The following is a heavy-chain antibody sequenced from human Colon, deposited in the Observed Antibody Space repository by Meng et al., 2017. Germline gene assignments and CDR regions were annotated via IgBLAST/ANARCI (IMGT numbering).Heavy chain of an antibody. CDR2: IHYSGST. V-gene: IGHV4-31*03. CDR1: GVSTSSGTYY. Sequence: QVQLQESGPGLVKPSQTPSLTCPVAGVSTSSGTYYWGWIRQIPGKGLEWIAYIHYSGSTYYSPSLKSRVTISVDTSKNQLSLKLSSMTAADTAVYYCARYVFDSSSLYSNWFDPWGQGTLVTVSS. D-gene: IGHD3-22*01. J-gene: IGHJ5*02. CDR3: ARYVFDSSSLYSNWFDP.